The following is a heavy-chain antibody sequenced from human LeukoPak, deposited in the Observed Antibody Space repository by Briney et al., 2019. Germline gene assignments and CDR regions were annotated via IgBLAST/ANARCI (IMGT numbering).Heavy chain of an antibody. CDR3: TTVSYAVLSTDCSDGSCSSKF. V-gene: IGHV3-23*01. CDR1: GFTFSSYA. CDR2: ISGSGGST. J-gene: IGHJ4*02. D-gene: IGHD2-15*01. Sequence: GGSLRLSCAASGFTFSSYAMSWVRQAPGKGLEWVSAISGSGGSTYYADSVKGRFTISRDNSKNTLFLQMNSLRVEDTAVYYCTTVSYAVLSTDCSDGSCSSKFWGQGTLVTVSS.